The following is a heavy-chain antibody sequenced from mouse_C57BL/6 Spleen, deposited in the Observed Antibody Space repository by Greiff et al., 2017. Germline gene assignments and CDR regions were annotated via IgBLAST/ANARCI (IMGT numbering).Heavy chain of an antibody. Sequence: VKLQASGAELVRPGTSVKVSCKASGYAFTNYLIEGVKQRPGQGLEWIGVINPGSGGTNYNEKFKGKATLTADKSSSTAYMQLSSLTSEDSAVYFCARTGDYSNYVGVAYWGQGTLVTVAA. CDR1: GYAFTNYL. J-gene: IGHJ3*01. CDR3: ARTGDYSNYVGVAY. V-gene: IGHV1-54*01. D-gene: IGHD2-5*01. CDR2: INPGSGGT.